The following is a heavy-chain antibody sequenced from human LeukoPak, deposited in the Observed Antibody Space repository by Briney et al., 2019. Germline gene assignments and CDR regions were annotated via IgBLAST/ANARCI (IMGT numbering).Heavy chain of an antibody. CDR1: GFTFSGSA. J-gene: IGHJ5*02. V-gene: IGHV3-73*01. D-gene: IGHD1-26*01. CDR2: IDKKDKGYATAT. Sequence: GGSLRLSCAASGFTFSGSAIHGVRQSSGKGLEWVGQIDKKDKGYATATAYAASVKGRFTISRDDSINTAYLQMKSLKTEDTALYYWTRDSGTYNWFDPWGQGTLVTVSS. CDR3: TRDSGTYNWFDP.